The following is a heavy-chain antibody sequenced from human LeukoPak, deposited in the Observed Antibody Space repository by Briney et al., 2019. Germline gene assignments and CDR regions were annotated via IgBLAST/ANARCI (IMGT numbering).Heavy chain of an antibody. CDR1: GYTFTSYG. Sequence: ASVKVSCKAPGYTFTSYGINWVRQAPGQGLEWMGWMNPNSGNTGYAQKVQGRVTMTRNTSISTAYMELSSLTSEDTAVYYCARSVTAAANYYYMDVWGKGTTVTVSS. CDR3: ARSVTAAANYYYMDV. V-gene: IGHV1-8*01. J-gene: IGHJ6*03. D-gene: IGHD6-13*01. CDR2: MNPNSGNT.